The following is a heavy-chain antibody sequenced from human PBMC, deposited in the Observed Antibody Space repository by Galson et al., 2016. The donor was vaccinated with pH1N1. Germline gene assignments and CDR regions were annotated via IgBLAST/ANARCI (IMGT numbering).Heavy chain of an antibody. CDR3: ARMGVASGGRYYYGMDV. J-gene: IGHJ6*02. V-gene: IGHV2-70*04. CDR1: GFSLSTFGVR. D-gene: IGHD3-10*01. Sequence: PALVKPTQTLELTCTFSGFSLSTFGVRVSWIRQSPGKALEWLARIDWDDEKFYSPSLKTRLTISKDTSKDQVALTMTNMDPVDTGTYYCARMGVASGGRYYYGMDVWGQGTTVTVSS. CDR2: IDWDDEK.